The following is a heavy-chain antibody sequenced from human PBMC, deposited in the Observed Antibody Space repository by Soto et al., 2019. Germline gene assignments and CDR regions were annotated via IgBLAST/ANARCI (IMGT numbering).Heavy chain of an antibody. CDR3: AKDRSSTSCYAFDY. J-gene: IGHJ4*02. Sequence: SETLSLTCTVSGGSISSYYWSWIRQPPGKGLEWIGYIYYSGSTNYNPSLESRVAISVDTSKNQFSLKLSSVTAADTAVYYCAKDRSSTSCYAFDYWGQGSLVTVSS. CDR2: IYYSGST. D-gene: IGHD2-2*01. V-gene: IGHV4-59*01. CDR1: GGSISSYY.